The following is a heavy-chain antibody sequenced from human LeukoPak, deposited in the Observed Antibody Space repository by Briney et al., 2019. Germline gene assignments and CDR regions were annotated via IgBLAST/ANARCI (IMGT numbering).Heavy chain of an antibody. CDR2: INPSGGST. CDR1: GYTFTSYH. D-gene: IGHD6-19*01. CDR3: ARGKGQWLVGDENYFDY. Sequence: ASVKVSCKASGYTFTSYHMHWVRQAPGQGLEWMGIINPSGGSTSYAQKFQGRVTMTRDTSTSTVYMELSSLRSEDTAVYYCARGKGQWLVGDENYFDYWGQGTLVTVSS. V-gene: IGHV1-46*01. J-gene: IGHJ4*02.